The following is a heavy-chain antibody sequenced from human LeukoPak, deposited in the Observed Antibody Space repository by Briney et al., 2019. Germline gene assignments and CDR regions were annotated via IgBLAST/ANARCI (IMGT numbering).Heavy chain of an antibody. CDR3: AKVVPAAMVIHY. Sequence: SETLSLTCAVYGGSFSGYYWSWIRQPPGKGLEWIGEINHSGSTNYNPSLKSRVTISVDTSKNQFSLKLSSVTAADTAVYYCAKVVPAAMVIHYWGQGTLVTVSS. V-gene: IGHV4-34*01. D-gene: IGHD2-2*01. CDR2: INHSGST. J-gene: IGHJ4*02. CDR1: GGSFSGYY.